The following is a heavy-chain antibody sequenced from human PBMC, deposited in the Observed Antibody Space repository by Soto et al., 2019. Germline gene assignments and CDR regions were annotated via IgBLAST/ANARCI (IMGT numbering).Heavy chain of an antibody. CDR3: ARDLWGYCGTDCYPLDV. Sequence: QVQLQESGPGLVKPSETLSLTCTVSGGTISRYYWSWIRQPPGKGLEWIGYMYNTGSTVYNASFKSRDTIAVDTSKNQFSLKLNAVTAADTAVYYCARDLWGYCGTDCYPLDVWGQGTTVTVSS. CDR2: MYNTGST. V-gene: IGHV4-59*01. D-gene: IGHD2-21*02. J-gene: IGHJ6*02. CDR1: GGTISRYY.